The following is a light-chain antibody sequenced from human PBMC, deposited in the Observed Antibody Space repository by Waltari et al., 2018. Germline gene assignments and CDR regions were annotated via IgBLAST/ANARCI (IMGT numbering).Light chain of an antibody. CDR1: SGHSSNI. V-gene: IGLV4-69*01. J-gene: IGLJ3*02. CDR2: VNRDGSH. Sequence: QLVLTQSPSASASLGASVKLTCPLSSGHSSNIIAWLQQQPKKGPRFLMKVNRDGSHSKGDEIPDRFSGSSSGAERYLTISSLQSEDEADYYCQTGGHGTWVFGGGTKLTVL. CDR3: QTGGHGTWV.